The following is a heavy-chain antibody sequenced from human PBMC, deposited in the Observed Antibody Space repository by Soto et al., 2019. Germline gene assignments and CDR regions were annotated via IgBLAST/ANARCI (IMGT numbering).Heavy chain of an antibody. CDR1: GFTFSSYA. D-gene: IGHD6-13*01. J-gene: IGHJ4*02. CDR2: ISGSGGST. CDR3: AKDPSISAAGIRFDY. V-gene: IGHV3-23*01. Sequence: EVQLLESGGGLVQPGGSLRLSCAASGFTFSSYAMSWVLQAPGKGLEWVSAISGSGGSTYSADSVKGRFTISRDNSKNTLYLQMNSRRAEDTAVYDCAKDPSISAAGIRFDYWGQGTLVTVSS.